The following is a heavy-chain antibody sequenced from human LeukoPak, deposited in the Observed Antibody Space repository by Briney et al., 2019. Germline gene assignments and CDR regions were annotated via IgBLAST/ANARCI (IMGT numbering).Heavy chain of an antibody. D-gene: IGHD5-24*01. CDR2: MVGGGDT. Sequence: GGSLRLSCTGSEFSFSTFAMTWVRQPPGKGLEWVSGMVGGGDTYYADFVKGRSTISRDNSKNTVYLQMNSLRVEDTAIYYCAKDLHYNDGRWEFDPWGQGTLVTVSS. J-gene: IGHJ5*02. V-gene: IGHV3-23*01. CDR1: EFSFSTFA. CDR3: AKDLHYNDGRWEFDP.